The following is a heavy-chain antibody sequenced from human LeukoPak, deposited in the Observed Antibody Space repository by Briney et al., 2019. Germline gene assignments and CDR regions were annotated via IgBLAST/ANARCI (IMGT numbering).Heavy chain of an antibody. CDR2: IYYSGST. J-gene: IGHJ4*02. D-gene: IGHD2-2*01. CDR1: GGSISSYY. Sequence: SETLSLTCTVSGGSISSYYRSWLRQPPGKGLEWIGYIYYSGSTNYNPSLKSRVTISVDTSKNQFSLKLSSVTAADTAVYYCARVSLSFNTNHFDYWGQGTLVTVSS. V-gene: IGHV4-59*01. CDR3: ARVSLSFNTNHFDY.